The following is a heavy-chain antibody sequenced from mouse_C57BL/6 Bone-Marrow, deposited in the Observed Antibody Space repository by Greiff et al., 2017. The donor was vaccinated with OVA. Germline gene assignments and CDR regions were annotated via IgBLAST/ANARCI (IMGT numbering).Heavy chain of an antibody. V-gene: IGHV1-50*01. Sequence: QVQLQQPGAELVKPGASVKLSCKASGYTFTSYWMQWVKQRPGQGLEWIGEIDPSDSYTNYNQKFKGKAPLTVYTSSSTSYMQLSSLTSEDSAVYYCARKGPLITLLFDDWGQGTTLTVSS. J-gene: IGHJ2*01. CDR3: ARKGPLITLLFDD. D-gene: IGHD1-3*01. CDR1: GYTFTSYW. CDR2: IDPSDSYT.